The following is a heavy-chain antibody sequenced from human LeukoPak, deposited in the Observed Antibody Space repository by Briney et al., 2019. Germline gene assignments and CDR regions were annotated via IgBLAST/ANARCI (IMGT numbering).Heavy chain of an antibody. CDR2: ISYDGSNK. D-gene: IGHD3-22*01. CDR3: ARVAQMYKSITMIVVVITTPDY. CDR1: GSTFSSCG. Sequence: GGSLRLSCAASGSTFSSCGMYWVRQAPGKGLEWVAVISYDGSNKYYADSVKGRFTISRDNSKNTLYLQMNSLRAEDTAVYYCARVAQMYKSITMIVVVITTPDYWGQGTLVTVSS. V-gene: IGHV3-30*03. J-gene: IGHJ4*02.